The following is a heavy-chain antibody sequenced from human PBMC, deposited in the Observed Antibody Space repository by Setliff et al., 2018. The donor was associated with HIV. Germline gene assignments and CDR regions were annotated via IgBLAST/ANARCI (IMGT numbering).Heavy chain of an antibody. CDR2: IYTSGST. D-gene: IGHD4-17*01. CDR3: ARRPISPFSLTTAMLDP. Sequence: SETLSLTCTVSGYPISSGYYWGWIRQPPGKGLEWIGRIYTSGSTKYNPSLESRVTISVDTSKNQFSLRLSSVTAADTAVYYWARRPISPFSLTTAMLDPWGQGTLVTVSS. CDR1: GYPISSGYY. V-gene: IGHV4-38-2*02. J-gene: IGHJ5*02.